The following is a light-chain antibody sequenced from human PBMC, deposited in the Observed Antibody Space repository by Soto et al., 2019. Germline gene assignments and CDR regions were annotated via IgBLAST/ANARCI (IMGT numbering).Light chain of an antibody. CDR1: TSDVGGYNL. V-gene: IGLV2-23*01. J-gene: IGLJ1*01. CDR3: CSYASSSSYV. Sequence: QSVLAQPASVSGSPGQSITISCSGTTSDVGGYNLVSWYQQHTAKAPKLLIYEGTQRPSGVSSRFSGSKSGNTASLTISGLQAEDEADYYCCSYASSSSYVCGTGTKVIV. CDR2: EGT.